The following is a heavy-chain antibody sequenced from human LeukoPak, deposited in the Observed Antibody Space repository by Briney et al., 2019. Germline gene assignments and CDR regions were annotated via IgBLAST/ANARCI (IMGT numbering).Heavy chain of an antibody. CDR2: ISSRDNM. V-gene: IGHV3-69-1*02. J-gene: IGHJ6*03. CDR3: ARAYHYYHMDV. CDR1: GFTFSDYY. Sequence: GGSLRLSCAASGFTFSDYYMTWIRQAPGKGLEWISYISSRDNMYYVDSVKGRFTISRDNAENSLYLHMSSLRAEDTAVYYCARAYHYYHMDVWGKGTTVTVSS.